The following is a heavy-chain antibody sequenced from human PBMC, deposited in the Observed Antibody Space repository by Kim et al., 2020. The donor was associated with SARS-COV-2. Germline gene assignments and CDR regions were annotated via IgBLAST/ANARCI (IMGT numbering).Heavy chain of an antibody. CDR1: GYTFTSYY. CDR2: INPSGGST. D-gene: IGHD3-3*01. V-gene: IGHV1-46*01. CDR3: ASGVGVVITSDPLYYYGMDV. Sequence: ASVKVSCKASGYTFTSYYMHWVRQAPGQGLEWMGIINPSGGSTSYAQKFQGRVTMTRDTSTSTVYMELSSLRSEDTAVYYCASGVGVVITSDPLYYYGMDVWGQGTTVTVSS. J-gene: IGHJ6*02.